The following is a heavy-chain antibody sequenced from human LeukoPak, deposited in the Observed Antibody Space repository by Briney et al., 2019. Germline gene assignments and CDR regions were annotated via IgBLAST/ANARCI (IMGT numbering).Heavy chain of an antibody. Sequence: GGSLRLSCAASGFTFSNAWMNRVRQAPGKGLEWVGRIKSKTDGGTTDYAAPVKGRFTISRDDSKNTLYLQMNSLKTEDTAVYYCSTTYYYDSSEGYWGQGTLVTVSS. D-gene: IGHD3-22*01. J-gene: IGHJ4*02. V-gene: IGHV3-15*07. CDR1: GFTFSNAW. CDR2: IKSKTDGGTT. CDR3: STTYYYDSSEGY.